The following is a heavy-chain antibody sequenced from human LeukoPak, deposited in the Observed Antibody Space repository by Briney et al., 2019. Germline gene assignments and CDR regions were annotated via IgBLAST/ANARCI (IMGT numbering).Heavy chain of an antibody. J-gene: IGHJ4*02. D-gene: IGHD6-19*01. CDR1: GGSISNGDHY. Sequence: SETLSLTCTVSGGSISNGDHYWSWIRQHPGKGLEWIGHIYYSGSTYYNPSLKSRVTISVDTSKNQFSLKVNSVTAADTATYYCAREVAAGSYRGFDYWGQGTLVTVSS. CDR2: IYYSGST. V-gene: IGHV4-31*03. CDR3: AREVAAGSYRGFDY.